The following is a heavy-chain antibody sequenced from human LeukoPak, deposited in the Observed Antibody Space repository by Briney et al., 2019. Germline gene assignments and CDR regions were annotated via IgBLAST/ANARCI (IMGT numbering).Heavy chain of an antibody. CDR1: GFTFSSYS. V-gene: IGHV3-21*01. Sequence: GGSLRLSCAASGFTFSSYSMNWVRQALGKGLEWVSSISSSSSYIYYADSVKGRFTISRDNAKNSLYLQMNSLRAEDTAVYYCARESVAIFGVVIMYYGMDVWGQGTTVTVSS. J-gene: IGHJ6*02. D-gene: IGHD3-3*01. CDR3: ARESVAIFGVVIMYYGMDV. CDR2: ISSSSSYI.